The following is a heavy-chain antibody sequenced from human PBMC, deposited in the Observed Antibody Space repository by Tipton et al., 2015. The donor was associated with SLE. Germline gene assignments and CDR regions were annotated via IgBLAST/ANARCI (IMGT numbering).Heavy chain of an antibody. CDR2: FYYGKST. D-gene: IGHD3-22*01. J-gene: IGHJ4*02. Sequence: GLVKPSETLSLTCTVSGGSISSSSFYWGWIRQPPGKGLEWIGSFYYGKSTFYNPSLKSRVTISVDTSTNRLSLQLSSVTAADTALYYCAGDSSGSYYDRGGYYQLANRHFDLWGRGILVSVSS. CDR3: AGDSSGSYYDRGGYYQLANRHFDL. V-gene: IGHV4-39*07. CDR1: GGSISSSSFY.